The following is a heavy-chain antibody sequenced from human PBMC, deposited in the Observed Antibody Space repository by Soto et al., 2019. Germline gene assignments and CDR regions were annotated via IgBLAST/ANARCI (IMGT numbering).Heavy chain of an antibody. Sequence: QVQLVQSGAEVKKPGASVKVSCKASGYTFTSYYMHWVRQAPGQGLEWMGIIHPSGGSTSYAQKFQGRVTMTRDTSTSTVYMELSSLRSEDTAVYYCARDNHPYDFWSGPYYGMDVWGQGTTVTVSS. CDR2: IHPSGGST. D-gene: IGHD3-3*01. J-gene: IGHJ6*02. CDR3: ARDNHPYDFWSGPYYGMDV. CDR1: GYTFTSYY. V-gene: IGHV1-46*01.